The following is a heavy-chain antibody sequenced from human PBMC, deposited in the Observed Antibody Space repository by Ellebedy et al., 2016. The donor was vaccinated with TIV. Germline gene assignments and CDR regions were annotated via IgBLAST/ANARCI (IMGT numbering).Heavy chain of an antibody. V-gene: IGHV4-59*01. CDR1: GGSIRNYY. D-gene: IGHD6-13*01. Sequence: MPSETLSLTCTVSGGSIRNYYCTWIRQPPGKGLEWIGHMYYSGSSNYNPSLKSRVTMSIDTSKNQFSLKMSSVTAADTAVYYCAASESAGSDYWGPGTLVTVSS. CDR2: MYYSGSS. J-gene: IGHJ4*02. CDR3: AASESAGSDY.